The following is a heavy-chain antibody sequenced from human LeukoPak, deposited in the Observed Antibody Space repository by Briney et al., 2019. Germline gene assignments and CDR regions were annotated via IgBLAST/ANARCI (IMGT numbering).Heavy chain of an antibody. CDR1: GYSFPGHY. V-gene: IGHV1-2*02. CDR2: VNPKSGGT. CDR3: ARDRSGSYYEDFDY. Sequence: ASVKPPSKASGYSFPGHYMHWVRQAPGQGPGGGGWVNPKSGGTTYAQKFQGRVTMTRDTSISTAYMELSRLRSDDTAVYYCARDRSGSYYEDFDYWGQGTLVTVSS. J-gene: IGHJ4*02. D-gene: IGHD1-26*01.